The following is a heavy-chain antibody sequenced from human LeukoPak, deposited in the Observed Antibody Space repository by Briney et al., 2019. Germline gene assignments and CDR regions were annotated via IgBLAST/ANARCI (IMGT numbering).Heavy chain of an antibody. D-gene: IGHD6-19*01. Sequence: GESLKISCKVSGCSFTNNWIAWVRQMPGKGLEWMGIIYPGDSDTRYSPSFQGQVTMSADKSISTAYLQWSSLKASDSAMYYCARDGFSNGWTLDSWGQGTLVTVSS. J-gene: IGHJ5*01. CDR2: IYPGDSDT. V-gene: IGHV5-51*01. CDR3: ARDGFSNGWTLDS. CDR1: GCSFTNNW.